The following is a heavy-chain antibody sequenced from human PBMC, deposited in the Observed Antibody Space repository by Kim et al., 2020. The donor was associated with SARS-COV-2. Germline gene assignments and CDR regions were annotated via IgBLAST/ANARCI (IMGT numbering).Heavy chain of an antibody. CDR3: AKDRTYYSGTSYVFDF. Sequence: GGSLRLSCAASGFTFSSYAMSWVRQGPGKGLEWVSAISGSVGSTYYADPVMGRFTISRDNSKNTLYLQMNSPSAAATAAYYYAKDRTYYSGTSYVFDFW. D-gene: IGHD1-26*01. V-gene: IGHV3-23*01. CDR2: ISGSVGST. J-gene: IGHJ3*01. CDR1: GFTFSSYA.